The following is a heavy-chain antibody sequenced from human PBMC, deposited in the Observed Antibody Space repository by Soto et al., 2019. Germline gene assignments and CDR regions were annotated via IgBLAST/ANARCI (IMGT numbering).Heavy chain of an antibody. V-gene: IGHV3-33*08. CDR2: IWYDGSNK. J-gene: IGHJ4*02. Sequence: PGGYLRLSCSASGFTFSSYGVHCVHQAPGKGLEWVAVIWYDGSNKYYADSVKGRFTISRDNSKNTLYLQMNSLRAEDTAVYYCARDRLWFPFDYWGQGTLVTVS. D-gene: IGHD3-10*01. CDR1: GFTFSSYG. CDR3: ARDRLWFPFDY.